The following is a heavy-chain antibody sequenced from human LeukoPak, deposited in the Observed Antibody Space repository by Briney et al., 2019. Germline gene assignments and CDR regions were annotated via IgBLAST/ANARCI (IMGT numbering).Heavy chain of an antibody. D-gene: IGHD2-2*01. CDR1: GGSFSGYY. CDR3: ARGPGYCSSTSCPYYFDY. Sequence: SETLSLTCAVYGGSFSGYYWSWIRQPPGKGLEWIGEINHSGSTNYNPSLKSRVTISVDTSKNQFSLKLSSVTAADTAVYYCARGPGYCSSTSCPYYFDYWGQGTLVTVSS. J-gene: IGHJ4*02. CDR2: INHSGST. V-gene: IGHV4-34*01.